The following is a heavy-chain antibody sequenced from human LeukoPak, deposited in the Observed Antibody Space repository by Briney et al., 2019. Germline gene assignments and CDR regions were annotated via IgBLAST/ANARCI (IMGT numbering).Heavy chain of an antibody. CDR1: GGTFSSCA. CDR2: IIPIFGTA. J-gene: IGHJ4*02. Sequence: ASVKVSCKASGGTFSSCAISWVRQAPGQGLEWMGGIIPIFGTANYAQKFQGRVTITADESTSTAYMELSSLRSEDTAVYYCARGYSYGYVLSIDYWGQGTLVTVSS. CDR3: ARGYSYGYVLSIDY. V-gene: IGHV1-69*13. D-gene: IGHD5-18*01.